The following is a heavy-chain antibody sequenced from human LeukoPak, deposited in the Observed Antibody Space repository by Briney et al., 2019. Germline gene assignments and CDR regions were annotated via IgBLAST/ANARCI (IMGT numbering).Heavy chain of an antibody. Sequence: PSETLSLTCSVSGGSISSSNFYWGWIRQPPGKGLEWIGNIFYSGSTYYNPSLKSRVTISVDTSKNQFSLRLSSVTAADTAVYYCVASWKTGDTVVVAGASWGQGTLVTVSS. CDR1: GGSISSSNFY. CDR2: IFYSGST. J-gene: IGHJ5*02. D-gene: IGHD2-2*01. CDR3: VASWKTGDTVVVAGAS. V-gene: IGHV4-39*01.